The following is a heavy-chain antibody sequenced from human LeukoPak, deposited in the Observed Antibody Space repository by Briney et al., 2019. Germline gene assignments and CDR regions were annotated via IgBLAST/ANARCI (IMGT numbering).Heavy chain of an antibody. Sequence: PSETLSLTCTVSGGSISSGDYYWSWIRQPPGTGLEWIGYIYYSGSTYYNPSLKSRVTISVDTSKNQFSLKLSSVTAADTAVYYCARGGVTAPLDYWGQGTLVTVSS. CDR1: GGSISSGDYY. CDR2: IYYSGST. J-gene: IGHJ4*02. D-gene: IGHD2-21*02. V-gene: IGHV4-30-4*01. CDR3: ARGGVTAPLDY.